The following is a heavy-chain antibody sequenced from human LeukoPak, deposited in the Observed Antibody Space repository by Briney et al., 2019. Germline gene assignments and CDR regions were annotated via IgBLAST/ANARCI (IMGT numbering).Heavy chain of an antibody. Sequence: ASVKVSCKASGYTFTSYGISWVRQAPGQGLEWMGWISAYNGNTNHAQKLQGRVTMTTDTSTSTAYMELRSLRSDDTAVYYCARVVYDFWSGYCPGDCYHYYYYYYYMDVWGKGTTVTVSS. CDR1: GYTFTSYG. CDR3: ARVVYDFWSGYCPGDCYHYYYYYYYMDV. V-gene: IGHV1-18*01. D-gene: IGHD3-3*01. CDR2: ISAYNGNT. J-gene: IGHJ6*03.